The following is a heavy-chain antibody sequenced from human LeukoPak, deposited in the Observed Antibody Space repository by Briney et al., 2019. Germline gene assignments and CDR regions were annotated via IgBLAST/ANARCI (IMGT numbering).Heavy chain of an antibody. J-gene: IGHJ4*02. D-gene: IGHD6-19*01. Sequence: GRSLRLSCAASGFTFSSYAMHWVRQAPGKGLEWVAVISYDGSNKYYADSVKGRFTISRDNSKNTLYLQMNSRRAEDTAVYYCSRDRGWRLFDYWGQETLVTVPS. V-gene: IGHV3-30-3*01. CDR3: SRDRGWRLFDY. CDR2: ISYDGSNK. CDR1: GFTFSSYA.